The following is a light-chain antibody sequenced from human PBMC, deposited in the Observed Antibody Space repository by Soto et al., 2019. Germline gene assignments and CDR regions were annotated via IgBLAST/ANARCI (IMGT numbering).Light chain of an antibody. J-gene: IGKJ1*01. CDR3: QHYNSFSLT. CDR1: QSIGSW. V-gene: IGKV1-5*01. CDR2: DAS. Sequence: DIQMTQSPSTLSGSVGDRVIITCRASQSIGSWLAWYQQQPGKVPKLLIYDASTLEGGVPSRFRGSGSGTEFTLTINNLQTDDFATYYCQHYNSFSLTFGPGTKVDIK.